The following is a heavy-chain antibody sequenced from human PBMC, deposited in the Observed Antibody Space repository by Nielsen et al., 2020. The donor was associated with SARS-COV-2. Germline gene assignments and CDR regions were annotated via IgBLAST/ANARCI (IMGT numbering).Heavy chain of an antibody. CDR1: GFTFSSYS. J-gene: IGHJ3*02. D-gene: IGHD2-2*01. Sequence: GGSPRLSCAASGFTFSSYSMNWVRQAPGKGLEWVSSISSSSSYIYYADSVKGRFTISRDNAKNSLYLQMNSLRAEDTAVYYCARAAAANDAFDIWGQGTMVTVSS. V-gene: IGHV3-21*01. CDR3: ARAAAANDAFDI. CDR2: ISSSSSYI.